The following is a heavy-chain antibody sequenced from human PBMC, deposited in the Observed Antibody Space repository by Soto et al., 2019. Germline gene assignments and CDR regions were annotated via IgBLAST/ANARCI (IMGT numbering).Heavy chain of an antibody. CDR1: GYNPGPYH. J-gene: IGHJ6*02. Sequence: VKVSRMAEGYNPGPYHTYWVRQAPGRGPGWGGLMNDITGGTDYEERIRDGVAMTRDASINTAYMELRRMRSDDTAIYFCSRGRDAASQFYSPHGMDVWGQGTTVTVSS. CDR3: SRGRDAASQFYSPHGMDV. CDR2: MNDITGGT. V-gene: IGHV1-2*02. D-gene: IGHD2-15*01.